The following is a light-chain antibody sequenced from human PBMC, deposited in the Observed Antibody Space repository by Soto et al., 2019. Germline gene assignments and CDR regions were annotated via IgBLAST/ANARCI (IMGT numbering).Light chain of an antibody. J-gene: IGKJ4*01. CDR3: QQYNSYPLT. CDR1: QSISSW. V-gene: IGKV1-5*03. Sequence: DIQMTQSPSTLSASVGDRVTITCRASQSISSWLAWYQQKPGKAPNLLIYKASSLESGVPSRFSGSGSGKDFTLTISTLQPDDFANYYCQQYNSYPLTFGGGTKVEIK. CDR2: KAS.